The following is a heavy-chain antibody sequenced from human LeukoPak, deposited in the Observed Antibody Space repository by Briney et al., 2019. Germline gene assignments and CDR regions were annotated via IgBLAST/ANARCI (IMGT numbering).Heavy chain of an antibody. J-gene: IGHJ5*02. CDR3: ARLSSSAMGENWFDP. V-gene: IGHV5-51*01. D-gene: IGHD5-18*01. CDR2: IYPGDSDT. Sequence: GESLKISCKGPGYSFTSYWIALVRQMPGKGLEWMGIIYPGDSDTRYSPSFQGQVTISADKSISPAYLQWSRLKASDTAMYYRARLSSSAMGENWFDPWGQGTLVTVSS. CDR1: GYSFTSYW.